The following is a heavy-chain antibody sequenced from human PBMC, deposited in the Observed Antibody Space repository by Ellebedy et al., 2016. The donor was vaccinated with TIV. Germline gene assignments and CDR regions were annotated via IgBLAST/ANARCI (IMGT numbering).Heavy chain of an antibody. CDR3: ARDRHLVVTAILDY. D-gene: IGHD2-21*02. Sequence: GESLKISCAASGFTFSTYGMNWVRQAPGKGLEWVSSISSSSSYIYYADSVKGRFTISRDNSKNTLYLQMNSLRAEDTAVYYCARDRHLVVTAILDYWGQGTLVTVSS. J-gene: IGHJ4*02. CDR1: GFTFSTYG. CDR2: ISSSSSYI. V-gene: IGHV3-21*01.